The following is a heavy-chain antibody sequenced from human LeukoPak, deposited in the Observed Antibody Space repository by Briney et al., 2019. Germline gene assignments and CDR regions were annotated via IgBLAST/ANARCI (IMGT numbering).Heavy chain of an antibody. J-gene: IGHJ4*02. CDR2: IIPILGIA. Sequence: SVKVSCKASGGTFSSYAISWVRQAPGQGLEWMGRIIPILGIANYAQKFQGRVTITADKSTSTAYMELSSLRSDDTAMYYCARDAILEGTFDYWGQGTLVTVSS. CDR1: GGTFSSYA. V-gene: IGHV1-69*04. D-gene: IGHD1-7*01. CDR3: ARDAILEGTFDY.